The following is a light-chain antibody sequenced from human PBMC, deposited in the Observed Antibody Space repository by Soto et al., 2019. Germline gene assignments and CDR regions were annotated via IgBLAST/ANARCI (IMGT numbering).Light chain of an antibody. Sequence: QSVLTQPPSVSGAPGQRVTISCTGSSSNIGAGHDVYWYQQLPGTAPKLLISGNSNRPSGVPDRFSGSKSGTSASLAITGLQAEDEADYYCQSYDSSLSGSEVFGGGTKRTVL. V-gene: IGLV1-40*01. CDR1: SSNIGAGHD. CDR2: GNS. J-gene: IGLJ2*01. CDR3: QSYDSSLSGSEV.